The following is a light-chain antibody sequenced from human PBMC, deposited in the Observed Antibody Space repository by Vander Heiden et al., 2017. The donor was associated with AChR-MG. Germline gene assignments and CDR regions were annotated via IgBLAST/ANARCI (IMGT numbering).Light chain of an antibody. CDR3: CSYAGSSTYV. J-gene: IGLJ1*01. Sequence: QSALTQPAPVSGSPVQSITISCTGTSSDVGSDNLGSWYQQHPGKAPKLMIYEGSKRPSGVSNRFAGAKSGNTASLTISGLQAEDEADYYCCSYAGSSTYVFGTGTKVTVL. CDR2: EGS. V-gene: IGLV2-23*01. CDR1: SSDVGSDNL.